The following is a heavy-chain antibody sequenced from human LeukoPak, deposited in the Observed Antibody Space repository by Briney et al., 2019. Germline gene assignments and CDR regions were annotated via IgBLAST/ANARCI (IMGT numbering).Heavy chain of an antibody. J-gene: IGHJ4*02. V-gene: IGHV1-69*04. D-gene: IGHD5-24*01. Sequence: SSVKVSCKASGGTFSSYAISWVRQAPGQGLEWMGRIISIFGIANYAQKFQGRVTITADKSTNTAYMELSSLRSEDTAVYYCARAPPRGDGYNLYWGQGTLVTVSS. CDR3: ARAPPRGDGYNLY. CDR1: GGTFSSYA. CDR2: IISIFGIA.